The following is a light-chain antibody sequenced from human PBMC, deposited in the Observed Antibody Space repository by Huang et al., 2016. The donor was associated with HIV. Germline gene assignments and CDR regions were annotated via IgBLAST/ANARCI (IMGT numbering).Light chain of an antibody. CDR3: QKYNSAPRT. J-gene: IGKJ3*01. V-gene: IGKV1-27*01. CDR2: AAS. Sequence: DIQMTQSPSSLSASVGDRVTISCRASQGIANHLAWYQQRPGKAPKLLIYAASALQSEVPSRFSGSGSGTEFALTIRSLQPEDVATYFCQKYNSAPRTFGPGTKVEIK. CDR1: QGIANH.